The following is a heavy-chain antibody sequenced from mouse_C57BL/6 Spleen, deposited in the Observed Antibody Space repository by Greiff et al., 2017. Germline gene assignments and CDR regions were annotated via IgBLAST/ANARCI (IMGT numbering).Heavy chain of an antibody. CDR3: ASKGLRRDYYAMDY. CDR2: IYPGDGDT. D-gene: IGHD2-2*01. CDR1: GYAFSSSW. J-gene: IGHJ4*01. Sequence: LMESGPELVKPGASVKISCKASGYAFSSSWMNWVKQRPGKGLEWIGRIYPGDGDTNYNGKFKGKATLTADKSSSTAYMQLSSLTSEDSAVYFCASKGLRRDYYAMDYWGQGTSVTVSS. V-gene: IGHV1-82*01.